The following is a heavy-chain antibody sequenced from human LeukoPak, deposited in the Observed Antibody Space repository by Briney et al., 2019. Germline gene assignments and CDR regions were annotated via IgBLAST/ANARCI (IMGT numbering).Heavy chain of an antibody. CDR1: GGSISSGYYY. CDR3: ARMRGGGIGYSNYMDV. V-gene: IGHV4-39*01. Sequence: SETLSLTCSVSGGSISSGYYYWGWIRQPPGKRLEWIGSIYYSGSTFYNPSLKSRVTVSVDTSKNQFSLNLNSVTAADSAVYYCARMRGGGIGYSNYMDVWGKGTTVIVSS. J-gene: IGHJ6*03. CDR2: IYYSGST. D-gene: IGHD2-15*01.